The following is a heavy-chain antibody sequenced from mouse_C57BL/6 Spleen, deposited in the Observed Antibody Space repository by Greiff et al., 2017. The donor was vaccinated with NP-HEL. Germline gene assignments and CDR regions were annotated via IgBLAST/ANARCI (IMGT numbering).Heavy chain of an antibody. CDR2: ISSGGSYT. Sequence: EVQLVESGGDLVKPGGSLKLSCAASGFTFSSYGMSWVRQTPDKRLEWVATISSGGSYTYYPDSVKGRFTISRDNAKNTLYLQMSSLKSEDTAMYYCARHPLSNYGSSSAWFAYWGQGTLVTVSA. CDR1: GFTFSSYG. CDR3: ARHPLSNYGSSSAWFAY. D-gene: IGHD1-1*01. J-gene: IGHJ3*01. V-gene: IGHV5-6*01.